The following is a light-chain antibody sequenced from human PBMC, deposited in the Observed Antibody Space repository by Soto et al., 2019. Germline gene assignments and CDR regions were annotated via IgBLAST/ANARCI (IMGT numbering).Light chain of an antibody. Sequence: QSALTQPASVSGSPGQSITVSCTGTSSDVGGYNYVSWYQHHPGEAPKLLLYEVSHRPSGVSNRFSGSKSGNTASLTISGLQAEDEADYYCISHSDSTTDVVLGGGTKVTVL. CDR1: SSDVGGYNY. CDR2: EVS. J-gene: IGLJ2*01. V-gene: IGLV2-14*01. CDR3: ISHSDSTTDVV.